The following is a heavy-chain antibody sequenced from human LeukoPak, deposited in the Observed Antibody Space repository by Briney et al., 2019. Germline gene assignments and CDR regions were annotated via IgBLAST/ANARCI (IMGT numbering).Heavy chain of an antibody. J-gene: IGHJ5*02. CDR3: ARDPPDIVVVVAATDGYNWFDP. CDR1: GGTFSSYS. D-gene: IGHD2-15*01. V-gene: IGHV1-69*04. CDR2: IIPTLGIA. Sequence: SVKVSCKASGGTFSSYSITWVRQAPGQGLEWMGRIIPTLGIANYAQKFQGRVTITADKSTSTAYMELSSLRSEDTAVYYCARDPPDIVVVVAATDGYNWFDPWGQGTLVTVSS.